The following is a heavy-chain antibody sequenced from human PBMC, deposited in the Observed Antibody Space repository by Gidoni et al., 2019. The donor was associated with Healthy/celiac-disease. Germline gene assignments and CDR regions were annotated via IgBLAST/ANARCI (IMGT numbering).Heavy chain of an antibody. J-gene: IGHJ4*02. Sequence: QVQLQESGPGLVKPSQTLSLPCTVSGGSISSGGYYWSWIRQHPGKGLEWIGYIYYSGSTYYNPSLKSRVTISVDTSKNQFSLKLSSVTAADTAVYYCARGDYYGSGSYHSGFDYWGQGTLVTVSS. CDR3: ARGDYYGSGSYHSGFDY. CDR1: GGSISSGGYY. CDR2: IYYSGST. V-gene: IGHV4-31*03. D-gene: IGHD3-10*01.